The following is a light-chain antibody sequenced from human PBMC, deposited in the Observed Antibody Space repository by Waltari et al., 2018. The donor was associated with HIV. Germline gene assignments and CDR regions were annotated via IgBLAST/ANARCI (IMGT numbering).Light chain of an antibody. CDR1: SSNIGAGYD. CDR3: QSYDSTGV. Sequence: QSVLTQPPSVSGAPGQRVTISCTGSSSNIGAGYDVHWYQQLPGTAPNRLIYGNSNRPSGVPDRFSGSKSGTSASLAITGLQAEDEADYYCQSYDSTGVFGGETKLTVL. CDR2: GNS. V-gene: IGLV1-40*01. J-gene: IGLJ3*02.